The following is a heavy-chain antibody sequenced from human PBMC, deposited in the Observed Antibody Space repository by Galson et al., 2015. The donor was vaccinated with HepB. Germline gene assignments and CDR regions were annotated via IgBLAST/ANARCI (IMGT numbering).Heavy chain of an antibody. Sequence: SLRLSCAASGFTVSSNYMSWVRQAPGKGLEWVSVIYSGGSTYYADSVKGRFTISRDNSKNTLYLHMNSLRAEDTAVYYCARSAKGYYYDSSGKGLDYWGQGTLVTVSS. D-gene: IGHD3-22*01. CDR1: GFTVSSNY. J-gene: IGHJ4*02. CDR3: ARSAKGYYYDSSGKGLDY. CDR2: IYSGGST. V-gene: IGHV3-53*01.